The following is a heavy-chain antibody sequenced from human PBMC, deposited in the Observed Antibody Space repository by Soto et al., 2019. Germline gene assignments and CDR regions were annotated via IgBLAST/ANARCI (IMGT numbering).Heavy chain of an antibody. Sequence: SETLSLTCTVSGVSITSGGYCWTWIRQHPVKGLEWMGHIYYSGSTSYNPSLKSRITISIDTSKNQFSLKLTSVTAADTAVYYCARDGDYFGSGSPPLLSRWGQGTLVTVSS. CDR2: IYYSGST. CDR1: GVSITSGGYC. D-gene: IGHD3-10*01. CDR3: ARDGDYFGSGSPPLLSR. J-gene: IGHJ4*02. V-gene: IGHV4-31*03.